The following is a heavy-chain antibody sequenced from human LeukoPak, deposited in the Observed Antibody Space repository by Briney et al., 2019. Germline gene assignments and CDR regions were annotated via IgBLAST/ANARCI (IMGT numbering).Heavy chain of an antibody. Sequence: SETLSLTCAVYGGSFSGYYWSWIRQPPGKGLEWIGEINHSGSTNYNPSLKSRVTISADTSKNQFSLKLSSVTAADTAVYYCARSVRRRVVPAAIHSDYWGQGTLVTVSS. D-gene: IGHD2-2*02. CDR1: GGSFSGYY. CDR2: INHSGST. J-gene: IGHJ4*02. CDR3: ARSVRRRVVPAAIHSDY. V-gene: IGHV4-34*01.